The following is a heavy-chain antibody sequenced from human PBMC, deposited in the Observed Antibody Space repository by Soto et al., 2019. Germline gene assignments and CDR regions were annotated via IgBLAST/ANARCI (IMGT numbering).Heavy chain of an antibody. V-gene: IGHV3-23*01. CDR2: ISGSDDST. Sequence: EVQLLESGGSLVQPGGSLRLSCAASGFTFNNYAMTWVRQAPGKGLEWVSTISGSDDSTYYADXVKGRLTISRDNSKXXXXXXXXXXXXXXXXXXXXXXXXXGDTCPCMDVWGQGTTVTVSS. J-gene: IGHJ6*01. CDR1: GFTFNNYA. CDR3: XXXXXGDTCPCMDV.